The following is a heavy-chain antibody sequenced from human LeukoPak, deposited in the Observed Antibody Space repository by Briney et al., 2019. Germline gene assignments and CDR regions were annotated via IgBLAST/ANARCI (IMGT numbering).Heavy chain of an antibody. CDR2: IIPIFGTA. V-gene: IGHV1-69*05. CDR1: GGTFISYA. D-gene: IGHD2-15*01. CDR3: ARDESSGGHYAFDI. J-gene: IGHJ3*02. Sequence: GASXKVSCKASGGTFISYAISWVGQAPGQGVEWMGGIIPIFGTANYAQKFQGRGTITTDESTSTAYTELSSLRSEDTAVYYCARDESSGGHYAFDIWGQGTMVTVSS.